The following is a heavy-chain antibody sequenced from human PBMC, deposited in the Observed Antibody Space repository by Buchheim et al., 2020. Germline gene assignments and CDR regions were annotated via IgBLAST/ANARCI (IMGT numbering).Heavy chain of an antibody. V-gene: IGHV3-66*01. J-gene: IGHJ4*02. CDR3: VRYDY. Sequence: VQLVESGGGLVQPGGSLRLSCVASGFTVSSYVTWVRQTPGKGLEWVSVIYNSGGTYYADSVKGRFAIFRDNSKNTVYLQMNSLRPEDTAIYYCVRYDYWGQGNL. CDR1: GFTVSSY. CDR2: IYNSGGT.